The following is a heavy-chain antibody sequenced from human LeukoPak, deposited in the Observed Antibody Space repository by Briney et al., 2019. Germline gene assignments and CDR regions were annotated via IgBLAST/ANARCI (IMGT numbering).Heavy chain of an antibody. CDR1: GFTFIGSA. CDR3: TSFSILERDI. CDR2: IRSKANSYAT. Sequence: GGSLRLSCAASGFTFIGSAMHWVRQASGKGLEWVGRIRSKANSYATAYAASVKGRFTISRDDSKNTAYLQMNRLKTEDTAVYYCTSFSILERDIWGQGTMVTVSS. V-gene: IGHV3-73*01. J-gene: IGHJ3*02. D-gene: IGHD1-1*01.